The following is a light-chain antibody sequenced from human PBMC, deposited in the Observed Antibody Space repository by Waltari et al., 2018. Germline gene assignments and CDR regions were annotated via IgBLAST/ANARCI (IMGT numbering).Light chain of an antibody. CDR2: DAS. V-gene: IGKV3-11*01. CDR1: QNVTTH. Sequence: DIVLTHSPATLSFSPGKITTLSCRASQNVTTHLSWYQQKPDQPPRLLIYDASTQDTGIPGMCSGSGSGTDFSLTISTLEHEDFAIYYCHQRSARDTFGQGTRLEIK. J-gene: IGKJ5*01. CDR3: HQRSARDT.